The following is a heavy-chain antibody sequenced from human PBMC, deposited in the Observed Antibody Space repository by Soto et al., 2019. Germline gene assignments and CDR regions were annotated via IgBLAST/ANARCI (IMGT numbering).Heavy chain of an antibody. D-gene: IGHD2-2*01. J-gene: IGHJ5*02. V-gene: IGHV3-30-3*01. CDR1: GFTFSSYA. Sequence: GGSLRLSCAASGFTFSSYAMHWVRQAPGKGLEWVAVISYDGSNKYYADSVKGRFTISRDNSKNTLYLQMNSLRAEDTAVYYCAREAEYCSSTSCYLGNWFDPWGQGTLVTVSS. CDR2: ISYDGSNK. CDR3: AREAEYCSSTSCYLGNWFDP.